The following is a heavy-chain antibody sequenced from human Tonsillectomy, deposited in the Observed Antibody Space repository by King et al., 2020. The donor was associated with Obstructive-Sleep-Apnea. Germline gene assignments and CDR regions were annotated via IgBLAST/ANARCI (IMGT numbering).Heavy chain of an antibody. CDR3: ARGTSRITMVRGVPAFDI. Sequence: VQLVESGAEVKKPGASVKVSCKASGYTFTSYGISWVRQAPGQGLEWMGWISAYNGNTNYAQKLQGRVTMTTDTSTSTAYMELRSLSSDDTAVYYCARGTSRITMVRGVPAFDIWGQGTMVTVSS. J-gene: IGHJ3*02. D-gene: IGHD3-10*01. V-gene: IGHV1-18*01. CDR1: GYTFTSYG. CDR2: ISAYNGNT.